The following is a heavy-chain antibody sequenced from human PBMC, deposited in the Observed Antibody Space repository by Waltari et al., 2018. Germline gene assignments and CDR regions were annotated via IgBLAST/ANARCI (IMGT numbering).Heavy chain of an antibody. J-gene: IGHJ5*01. V-gene: IGHV3-74*01. CDR2: IKEDGKTT. D-gene: IGHD6-19*01. CDR3: ARDLAGRDDS. Sequence: EVQLVESGGGLVQPGGSLRLSCAASGFTFSKYWMHWVRQAPGKGLGWVSRIKEDGKTTTYADSVKGRFTISRDNDKNTMYLQMKSLRPEDTAVYFCARDLAGRDDSWGQGTLVTVSS. CDR1: GFTFSKYW.